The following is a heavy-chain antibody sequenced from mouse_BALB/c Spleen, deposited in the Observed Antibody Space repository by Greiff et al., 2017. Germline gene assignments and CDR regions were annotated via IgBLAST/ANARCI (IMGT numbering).Heavy chain of an antibody. V-gene: IGHV5-6-2*01. CDR3: TRWLLRDYYAMDY. Sequence: EVKLVESGGGLVKLGGSLKLSCAASGFTFSSYYMSWVRQTPEKRLELVAAINSNGGSTYYPDSVKGRFTISRDNAKNTLYLQMSSLKSEDTAMYYCTRWLLRDYYAMDYWGQGTSVTVSS. D-gene: IGHD2-3*01. CDR2: INSNGGST. J-gene: IGHJ4*01. CDR1: GFTFSSYY.